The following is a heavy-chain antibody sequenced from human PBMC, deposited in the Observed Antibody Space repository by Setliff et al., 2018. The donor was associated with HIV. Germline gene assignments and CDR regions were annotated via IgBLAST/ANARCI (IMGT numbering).Heavy chain of an antibody. D-gene: IGHD7-27*01. CDR3: ARQVGNKVLFDS. CDR1: GFTFSDYY. CDR2: INHSGST. V-gene: IGHV4-34*01. J-gene: IGHJ4*02. Sequence: SETLSLSCAASGFTFSDYYMNWIRQPPGKGLEWIGEINHSGSTNYKPSLKSRVTISVDTSKNQLSLKLSSVTAADTAVYYCARQVGNKVLFDSWGQGTLVTVSS.